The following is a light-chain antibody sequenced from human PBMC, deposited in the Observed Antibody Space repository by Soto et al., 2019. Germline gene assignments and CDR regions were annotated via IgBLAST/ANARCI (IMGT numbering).Light chain of an antibody. J-gene: IGKJ4*01. V-gene: IGKV3-20*01. Sequence: EIVLTQSPGTLSLSPGERAPLSCISSQSVSSSYLAWYQQKPGQAPRLLIYGASSRATGIPDRFSGSGSGTDFTLTISRLEPEDFAVYYCQQDGSSPLTFGGGGKVDI. CDR3: QQDGSSPLT. CDR2: GAS. CDR1: QSVSSSY.